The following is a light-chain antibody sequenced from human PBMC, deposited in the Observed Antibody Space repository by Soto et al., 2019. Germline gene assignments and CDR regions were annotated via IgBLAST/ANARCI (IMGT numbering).Light chain of an antibody. CDR2: AAS. V-gene: IGKV1-12*01. Sequence: DIQMTQSPSSVSASVGDRVTITCRASQDISSWVAWYQQKPGKAPKLLISAASSLQSGVPRRFSGSGSGTDFTLIISSLQPEDFATYFCQQGDSFPFTFGGGTRWISN. CDR3: QQGDSFPFT. J-gene: IGKJ4*01. CDR1: QDISSW.